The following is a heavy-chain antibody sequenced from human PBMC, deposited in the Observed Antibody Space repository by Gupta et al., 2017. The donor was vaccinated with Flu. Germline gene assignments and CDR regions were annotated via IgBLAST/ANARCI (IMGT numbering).Heavy chain of an antibody. CDR2: IIPIFGTA. V-gene: IGHV1-69*06. CDR1: GGTFSSYA. Sequence: QVQLVQSGAEVKKPGSSVKVSCKASGGTFSSYAISWVRQAPGQGLEWMGGIIPIFGTANYAQKFQGRVTITADKSTSTAYMELSSLRSEDTAVYYCARAREEGGYCSGGSCYSIDYWGQGTLVTVSS. D-gene: IGHD2-15*01. J-gene: IGHJ4*02. CDR3: ARAREEGGYCSGGSCYSIDY.